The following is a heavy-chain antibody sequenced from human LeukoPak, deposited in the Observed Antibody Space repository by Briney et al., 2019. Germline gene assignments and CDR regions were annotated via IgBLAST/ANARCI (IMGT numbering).Heavy chain of an antibody. V-gene: IGHV4-30-2*01. D-gene: IGHD3-10*01. CDR1: GGSISSGGYS. J-gene: IGHJ4*02. CDR3: ARVRVRGVLDY. CDR2: IYHSGST. Sequence: SQTLSLTCAVSGGSISSGGYSWSWIRQPPGKGLEWIGYIYHSGSTYYNPSLKSRVTISVDRSKNQFSLKLSSVTAADTAVYYCARVRVRGVLDYWGQGTLVTVSS.